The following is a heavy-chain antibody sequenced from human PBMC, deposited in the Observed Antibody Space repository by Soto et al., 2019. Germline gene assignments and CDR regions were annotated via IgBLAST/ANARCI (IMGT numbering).Heavy chain of an antibody. V-gene: IGHV3-30*18. CDR1: GFTFKTHA. J-gene: IGHJ6*02. Sequence: QVLLVESGGGVVQPGTSLRLSCAASGFTFKTHAMHWVRQAPGKGLEWMAVIAYDGNEKFYADSVKGRFTISRDNSKNALCLQINTLRNEDTAVYYCGKDVGDYVPYYYGVDVWGQGTTVTVSS. CDR3: GKDVGDYVPYYYGVDV. D-gene: IGHD1-26*01. CDR2: IAYDGNEK.